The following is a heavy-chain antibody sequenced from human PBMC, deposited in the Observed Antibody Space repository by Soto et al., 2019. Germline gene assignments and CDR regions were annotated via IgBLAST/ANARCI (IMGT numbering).Heavy chain of an antibody. CDR3: ARDSAYYYDNSGRPGDGFNI. J-gene: IGHJ3*02. CDR2: ISYDGSNK. CDR1: GFTFSSYA. D-gene: IGHD3-22*01. V-gene: IGHV3-30-3*01. Sequence: QVQLVESGGGVVQPGRSLRLSCAASGFTFSSYAMHWVRQAPGKGLEWVAVISYDGSNKYYADSVKGRFTISRDNSKNTLYMRMNSMRAEDTALYYCARDSAYYYDNSGRPGDGFNIWGQGTVVTVSS.